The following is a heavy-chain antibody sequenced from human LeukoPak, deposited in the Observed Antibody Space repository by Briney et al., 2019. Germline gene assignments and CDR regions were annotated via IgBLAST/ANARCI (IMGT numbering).Heavy chain of an antibody. D-gene: IGHD6-13*01. J-gene: IGHJ4*02. CDR2: IKQDGSEK. CDR1: GFTFSSYW. Sequence: GGSLRLSCAASGFTFSSYWMSWVRQAPGKGLEWVANIKQDGSEKYYVDSVKGRFTISRDSAKNSLYLQMNSLRAEDTAVYYCASGYSSSLITFWGQGTLVTVSS. V-gene: IGHV3-7*01. CDR3: ASGYSSSLITF.